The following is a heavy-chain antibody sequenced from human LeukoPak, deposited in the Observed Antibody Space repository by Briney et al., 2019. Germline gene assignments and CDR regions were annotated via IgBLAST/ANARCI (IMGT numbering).Heavy chain of an antibody. CDR1: GVSTSSGAYS. V-gene: IGHV4-30-2*01. CDR2: IYQSGST. CDR3: ARDSYYYGSGSFMDV. D-gene: IGHD3-10*01. Sequence: SETLSLTCSVSGVSTSSGAYSWSRIRQPPGKGLEWIGYIYQSGSTYYNPSLKSRVTISVDMSKNQFSLRLSSVTAADTAVYYCARDSYYYGSGSFMDVWGQGTTVTVSS. J-gene: IGHJ6*02.